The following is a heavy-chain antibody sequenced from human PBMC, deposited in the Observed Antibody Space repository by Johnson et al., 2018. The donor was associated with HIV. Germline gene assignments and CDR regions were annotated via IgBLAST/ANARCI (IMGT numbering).Heavy chain of an antibody. D-gene: IGHD6-6*01. V-gene: IGHV3-20*04. CDR3: ARERKNYLIAARGDAFDI. CDR1: GFTFDDYG. CDR2: INWYGGST. Sequence: VQLVESGGVVVGVVVQSGGSLRLSCAVSGFTFDDYGMSWVRQAPGKGLEWVSGINWYGGSTGYADSVKGRFTISRDNAKNSLYLQMNSLRAEDTALYYCARERKNYLIAARGDAFDIWGQGTMVTVSS. J-gene: IGHJ3*02.